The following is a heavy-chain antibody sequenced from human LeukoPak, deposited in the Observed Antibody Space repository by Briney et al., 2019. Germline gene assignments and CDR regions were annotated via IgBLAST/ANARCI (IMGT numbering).Heavy chain of an antibody. CDR2: ISGSGGST. V-gene: IGHV3-23*01. J-gene: IGHJ4*02. D-gene: IGHD1-26*01. CDR1: GFTFSSYA. CDR3: AKDFPDSGSYYGEVYFDY. Sequence: GGSLRLSCAASGFTFSSYAMSWVRQAPGQGLEWVSAISGSGGSTYYADSVKGRFTISRDNSKNTLYLQMNSLRAEDTAVYYCAKDFPDSGSYYGEVYFDYWGQGTLVTVSS.